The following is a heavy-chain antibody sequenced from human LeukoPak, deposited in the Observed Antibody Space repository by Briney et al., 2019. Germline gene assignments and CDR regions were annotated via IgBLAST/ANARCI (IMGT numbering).Heavy chain of an antibody. D-gene: IGHD3-3*01. J-gene: IGHJ5*02. CDR3: ARDSAYDFWSGYKIGNWFDP. V-gene: IGHV3-33*01. CDR2: IWYDGSNK. CDR1: GFTFSSYG. Sequence: GGSLRLSCAASGFTFSSYGMHGVRQAPGKGLEWVAVIWYDGSNKYYADSVKGRFTISRDNSQNTLYLQMNSLRAEDTAVYYCARDSAYDFWSGYKIGNWFDPWGQGTLVTVSS.